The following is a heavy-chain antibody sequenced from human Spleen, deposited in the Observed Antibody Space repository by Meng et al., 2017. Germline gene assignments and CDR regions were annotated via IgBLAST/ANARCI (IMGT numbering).Heavy chain of an antibody. D-gene: IGHD3-22*01. CDR3: GRDIALKYYYDSSGFYHDYYYGMDV. V-gene: IGHV3-43D*04. Sequence: GESLKISCAGSGFSFDDYAMHWVRQAPGKGLEWVSLISWGGDSTYYADSVKGRFTISRDNSKNSLYLQMNSLRAEDTALYYCGRDIALKYYYDSSGFYHDYYYGMDVWGQATTVTVSS. J-gene: IGHJ6*02. CDR2: ISWGGDST. CDR1: GFSFDDYA.